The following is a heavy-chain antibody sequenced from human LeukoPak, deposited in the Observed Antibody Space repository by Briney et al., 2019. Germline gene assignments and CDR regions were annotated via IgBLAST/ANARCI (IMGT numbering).Heavy chain of an antibody. CDR1: GFTFSSYA. CDR3: ARNCPPSITMIEVVSWAPDY. V-gene: IGHV3-30*01. CDR2: ISYDGSNK. D-gene: IGHD3-22*01. Sequence: GGSLRLSCAASGFTFSSYAMHWVRQAPGKGLEWVAVISYDGSNKYYADSVKGRFTISRDNSKNTLYLQMNSLRAEDTAVYYCARNCPPSITMIEVVSWAPDYWGQGTLVTVSS. J-gene: IGHJ4*02.